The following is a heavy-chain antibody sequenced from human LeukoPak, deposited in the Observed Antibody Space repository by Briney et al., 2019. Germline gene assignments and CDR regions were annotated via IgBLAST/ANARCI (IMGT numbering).Heavy chain of an antibody. CDR1: GFTFSSYA. CDR3: ARGTNDY. J-gene: IGHJ4*02. CDR2: ISYDGSNK. V-gene: IGHV3-30*04. Sequence: GGSLRLSCAASGFTFSSYAMSWVRQAPGKGLEWVAVISYDGSNKYYADSVKGRFTISRDNSKNTLYLQMNSLRAEDTAVYYCARGTNDYWGQGTLVTVSS.